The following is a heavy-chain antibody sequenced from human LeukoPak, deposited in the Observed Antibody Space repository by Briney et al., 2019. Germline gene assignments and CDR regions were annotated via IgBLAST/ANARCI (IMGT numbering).Heavy chain of an antibody. CDR2: IYSGGIT. V-gene: IGHV4-39*07. D-gene: IGHD6-6*01. CDR1: GGSISSTGSF. CDR3: ARAASIAARYYYYYMDV. J-gene: IGHJ6*03. Sequence: ASETLSLTCTVSGGSISSTGSFWGWIRQPPGKGLEWIGSIYSGGITYYNPSLKSRVTISEDTSKNQFSLKLSSVTAADTAVYYCARAASIAARYYYYYMDVWGKGTTVTVSS.